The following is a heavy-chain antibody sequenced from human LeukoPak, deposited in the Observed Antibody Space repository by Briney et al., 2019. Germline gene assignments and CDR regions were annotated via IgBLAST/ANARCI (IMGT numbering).Heavy chain of an antibody. Sequence: GGSLRLSCAASGFIFSSYSMNWVRQAPGKGLECVSYISSSSSFIYYADSEKGRFTFSRDNANTSLYLQLNSLRAEDTGMYYCAKFDYGPSYYSMDVWGKGTTVTVSS. J-gene: IGHJ6*03. CDR3: AKFDYGPSYYSMDV. V-gene: IGHV3-21*01. CDR2: ISSSSSFI. CDR1: GFIFSSYS. D-gene: IGHD4/OR15-4a*01.